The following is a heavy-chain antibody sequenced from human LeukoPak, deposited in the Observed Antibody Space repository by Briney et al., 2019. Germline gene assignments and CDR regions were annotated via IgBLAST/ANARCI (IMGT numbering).Heavy chain of an antibody. Sequence: GGPLRPSCAAPGFTFSAHYMNWFRQAPGKGLEWVGRIRKKTNSYTTEYGASVKGRFIISRDDSENSLYLQMNSLMTEDTAVYYCSRGFCSGVACYSGDPWGQGTLVTVSS. D-gene: IGHD2-21*02. CDR1: GFTFSAHY. CDR2: IRKKTNSYTT. CDR3: SRGFCSGVACYSGDP. V-gene: IGHV3-72*01. J-gene: IGHJ5*02.